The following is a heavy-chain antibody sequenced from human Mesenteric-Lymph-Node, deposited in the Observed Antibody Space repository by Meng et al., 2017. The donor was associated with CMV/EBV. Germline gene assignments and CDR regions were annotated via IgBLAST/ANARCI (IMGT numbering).Heavy chain of an antibody. CDR3: AREDCSSTSCPG. J-gene: IGHJ4*02. V-gene: IGHV1-69*04. CDR1: GGNFRSYT. CDR2: IIPILGIA. D-gene: IGHD2-2*01. Sequence: CKASGGNFRSYTSSGVGQAPGQGLEGMGRIIPILGIANYAQKFQGRVTITADKSTSTAYMELSSLRSEDTAVYYCAREDCSSTSCPGWGQGTLVTVSS.